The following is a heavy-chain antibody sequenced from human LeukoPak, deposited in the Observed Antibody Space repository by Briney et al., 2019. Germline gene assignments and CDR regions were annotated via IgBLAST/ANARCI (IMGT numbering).Heavy chain of an antibody. CDR3: VRGGWLDD. D-gene: IGHD2-15*01. Sequence: GGSLRLSCVVSGFAFRDWWMSWVRQAPGMGLEYVANIKEDGSEKNYMDSAKGRFTISRDNAKNSLYLQMNSLRAEDTGIYYCVRGGWLDDWGQGTLVTVSS. V-gene: IGHV3-7*03. CDR1: GFAFRDWW. J-gene: IGHJ4*02. CDR2: IKEDGSEK.